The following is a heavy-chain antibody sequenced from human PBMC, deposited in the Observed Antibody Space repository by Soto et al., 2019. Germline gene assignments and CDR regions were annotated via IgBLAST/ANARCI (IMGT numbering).Heavy chain of an antibody. D-gene: IGHD2-15*01. J-gene: IGHJ1*01. V-gene: IGHV3-30*03. Sequence: QVQLVESGGGVVQPGRSLRLSCAASGFSFSYYAMHWVRQAPGKGLEWVAVIAYDASKKYYADSVKGRFTISRDNSKNTLYLQMISLRDEDTAVYYSASPYCSGGSCYLTEYFQHWGQGTLVTVSS. CDR3: ASPYCSGGSCYLTEYFQH. CDR1: GFSFSYYA. CDR2: IAYDASKK.